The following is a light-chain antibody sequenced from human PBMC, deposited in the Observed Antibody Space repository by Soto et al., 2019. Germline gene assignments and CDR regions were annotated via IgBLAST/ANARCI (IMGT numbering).Light chain of an antibody. V-gene: IGKV3-11*01. J-gene: IGKJ4*01. CDR1: QSVSSY. CDR2: DAS. Sequence: EIVLTQSPATLSLSPGERAALSCRASQSVSSYLAWYQQKPGQAPRLLIYDASKRAPGIPARFTGSGSGTDFTLTISSLEPEDFALYFCQQLSVWPSTFGGGTKVEI. CDR3: QQLSVWPST.